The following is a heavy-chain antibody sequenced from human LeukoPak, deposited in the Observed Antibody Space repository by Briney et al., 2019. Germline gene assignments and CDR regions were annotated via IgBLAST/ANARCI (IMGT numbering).Heavy chain of an antibody. CDR1: GFIFSSYG. CDR3: ARVGVAGTLYYYYYYMDV. CDR2: IRYDGSNK. Sequence: GGSLRLSCAASGFIFSSYGMHWVRQAPGKGLEWVAFIRYDGSNKYYVDSVKGRFTISRDNSKNTLYLQMNSLRAEDTAVYYCARVGVAGTLYYYYYYMDVWGKGTTVTVSS. V-gene: IGHV3-30*02. J-gene: IGHJ6*03. D-gene: IGHD6-19*01.